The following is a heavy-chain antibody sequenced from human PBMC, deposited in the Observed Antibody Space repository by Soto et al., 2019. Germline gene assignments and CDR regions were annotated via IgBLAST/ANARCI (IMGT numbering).Heavy chain of an antibody. V-gene: IGHV3-33*01. J-gene: IGHJ4*02. D-gene: IGHD2-21*01. CDR1: GLTFTKYG. Sequence: QVQLVESGGGVVQPGTSLRLSCATSGLTFTKYGFHWVRQSPGKGLEWVAFIWHDGSQKYYADSVKGRFTISRDSSKDTDFMERNSLRDEDTAVYYWARDWWHWDNCGGGGGCVGDYWGQGTMVTVSS. CDR2: IWHDGSQK. CDR3: ARDWWHWDNCGGGGGCVGDY.